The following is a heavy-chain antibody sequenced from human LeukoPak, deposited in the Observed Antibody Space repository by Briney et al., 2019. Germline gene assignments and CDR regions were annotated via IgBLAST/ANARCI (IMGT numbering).Heavy chain of an antibody. CDR3: ARQREAYYYYMDV. J-gene: IGHJ6*03. CDR2: IYYSGST. V-gene: IGHV4-39*01. Sequence: PSETLSLTCTVSGGSISSSSYYWGWIRQSPGKGLEWIGSIYYSGSTYYNPSLKSRVTISVDTSKNQFSLKLSSVTAADTAVYYCARQREAYYYYMDVWGKGTTVTVSS. D-gene: IGHD1-26*01. CDR1: GGSISSSSYY.